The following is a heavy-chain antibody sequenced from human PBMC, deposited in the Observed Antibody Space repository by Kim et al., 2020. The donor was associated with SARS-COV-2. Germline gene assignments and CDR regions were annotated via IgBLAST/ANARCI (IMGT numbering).Heavy chain of an antibody. CDR3: ARDGGRWDDY. J-gene: IGHJ4*02. CDR1: GFTFSSYA. CDR2: ISYXGSNK. V-gene: IGHV3-30-3*01. Sequence: GGSLRLSCAASGFTFSSYAMHWVRQAPGKGLEWVXVISYXGSNKYYADSVKGRFTIHRDNSKNTLYLQMNSLRAEDTAVYYCARDGGRWDDYWGQGTLVTVSS. D-gene: IGHD1-26*01.